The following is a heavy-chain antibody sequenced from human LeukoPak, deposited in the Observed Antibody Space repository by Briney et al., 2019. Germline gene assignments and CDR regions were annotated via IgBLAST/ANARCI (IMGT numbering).Heavy chain of an antibody. D-gene: IGHD3-22*01. J-gene: IGHJ6*02. V-gene: IGHV1-18*01. Sequence: AASVKVFCKASGYTFTSYGISWVRQAPGQGLEWMGWISAYNGNTNYAQKLQGRVTMTTDTSTSTAYMELRSLRSDDTAVYHCARGIVVVISSYYYGMDVWGQGTTVTVSS. CDR2: ISAYNGNT. CDR1: GYTFTSYG. CDR3: ARGIVVVISSYYYGMDV.